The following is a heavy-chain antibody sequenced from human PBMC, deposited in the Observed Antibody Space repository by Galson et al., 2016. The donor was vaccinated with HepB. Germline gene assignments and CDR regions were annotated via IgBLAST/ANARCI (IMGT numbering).Heavy chain of an antibody. CDR3: ARDRCSGGTCALGTVHY. D-gene: IGHD2-15*01. Sequence: SLRLSCAVSGFTFGNNAMHWVRQAPGKGLEWVALISYDGDNKYYADSVKGRFSISRDNSKNTLYVQMNSLRAEDTALYYCARDRCSGGTCALGTVHYWGQGTLITVSS. CDR1: GFTFGNNA. V-gene: IGHV3-30-3*01. CDR2: ISYDGDNK. J-gene: IGHJ4*02.